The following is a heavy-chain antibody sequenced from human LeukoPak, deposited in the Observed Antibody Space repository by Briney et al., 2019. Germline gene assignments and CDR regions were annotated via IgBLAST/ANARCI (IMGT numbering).Heavy chain of an antibody. CDR3: AKLWDSGTYFYFDY. CDR1: GFTFSSYA. CDR2: ISGSGGST. D-gene: IGHD1-26*01. Sequence: GGSLRLSCAASGFTFSSYAMSWVRQAPGKGLEWVSTISGSGGSTNYADSVKGRFTISRDNSKNTLYLQMNSLRAEDTAAYYCAKLWDSGTYFYFDYWGQGTLVTVSS. V-gene: IGHV3-23*01. J-gene: IGHJ4*02.